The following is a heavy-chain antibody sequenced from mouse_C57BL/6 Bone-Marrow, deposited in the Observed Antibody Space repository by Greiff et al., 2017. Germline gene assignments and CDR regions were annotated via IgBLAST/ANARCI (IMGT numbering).Heavy chain of an antibody. V-gene: IGHV1-52*01. CDR3: ARLGDCEDDYAMDD. CDR1: GYTFTSYW. D-gene: IGHD2-4*01. Sequence: VQLQQPGAELVRPGSSVKLSCKASGYTFTSYWMHWVKQRPIQGLEWIGNIDPSDSETHYNQKFKDKATLTVDKSSSTAYMQLSSLASADSAVYYCARLGDCEDDYAMDDWGPGTSVTAAS. CDR2: IDPSDSET. J-gene: IGHJ4*01.